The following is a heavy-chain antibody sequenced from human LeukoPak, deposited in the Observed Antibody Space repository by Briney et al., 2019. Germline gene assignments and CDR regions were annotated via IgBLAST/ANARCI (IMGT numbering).Heavy chain of an antibody. J-gene: IGHJ4*02. D-gene: IGHD4-23*01. CDR1: GGSFSGHY. CDR3: ARGPDYGGNSGRVDY. Sequence: SETLSLTCAVYGGSFSGHYWLWIRQPPGKGMEWIGEINHSGSTNYNPSLKSRITISVDTSKNQFSLRLNSVTAADTAVYYCARGPDYGGNSGRVDYWGQGTLVTVSS. CDR2: INHSGST. V-gene: IGHV4-34*01.